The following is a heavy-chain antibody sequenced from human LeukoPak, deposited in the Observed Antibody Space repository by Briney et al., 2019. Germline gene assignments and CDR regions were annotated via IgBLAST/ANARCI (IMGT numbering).Heavy chain of an antibody. Sequence: GGSLRLSCAASGFPFSNYAMTWVRQAPGKGLERVSGISDSGDRTYYADSVKGRFTISRDNSKNTLYLQMNSLRAEDTAVYYCARADCSGGSCYLTGMGNWFDPWGQGTLVTVSS. J-gene: IGHJ5*02. D-gene: IGHD2-15*01. V-gene: IGHV3-23*01. CDR3: ARADCSGGSCYLTGMGNWFDP. CDR1: GFPFSNYA. CDR2: ISDSGDRT.